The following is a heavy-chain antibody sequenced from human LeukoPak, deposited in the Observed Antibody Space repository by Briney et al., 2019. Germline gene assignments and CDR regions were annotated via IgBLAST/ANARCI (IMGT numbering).Heavy chain of an antibody. CDR2: IHYTGNT. J-gene: IGHJ2*01. CDR3: AREGAWSGYFGL. V-gene: IGHV4-59*01. D-gene: IGHD3-3*01. CDR1: GGSISSYY. Sequence: SETLSLTCNVSGGSISSYYWSWIRQPPGKGLEWIGYIHYTGNTNYNPSLKSRVTISVDTSKNQFSLKLSSVTAADTAVYYCAREGAWSGYFGLWGRGTLVTVSS.